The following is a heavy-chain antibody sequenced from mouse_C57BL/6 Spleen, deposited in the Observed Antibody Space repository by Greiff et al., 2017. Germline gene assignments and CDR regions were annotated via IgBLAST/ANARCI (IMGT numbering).Heavy chain of an antibody. Sequence: EVMLVESEGGLVQPGSSMKLSCTASGFTFSDYYMAWVRQVPEKGLEWVANINYDGSSTYYLDSLKSRFIISRDNAKNILYLQMSSLKSGDTATYYCARYDYEGYFDVWGTGTTVTVSS. CDR2: INYDGSST. D-gene: IGHD2-4*01. J-gene: IGHJ1*03. CDR1: GFTFSDYY. V-gene: IGHV5-16*01. CDR3: ARYDYEGYFDV.